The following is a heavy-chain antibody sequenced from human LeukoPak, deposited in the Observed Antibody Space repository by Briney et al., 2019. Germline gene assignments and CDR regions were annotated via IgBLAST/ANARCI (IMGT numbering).Heavy chain of an antibody. CDR3: ARKDGVISDTNWFDP. Sequence: SETLSLTCTVSGGSISSSSYYWSWIRQPPGKGLEWLGYIYYSGSTNYNPSLNSRVTISVDTSKNQFSLKLSSVTAADTAVYYCARKDGVISDTNWFDPWGQGTLVTVSS. V-gene: IGHV4-61*01. J-gene: IGHJ5*02. CDR2: IYYSGST. D-gene: IGHD3-10*01. CDR1: GGSISSSSYY.